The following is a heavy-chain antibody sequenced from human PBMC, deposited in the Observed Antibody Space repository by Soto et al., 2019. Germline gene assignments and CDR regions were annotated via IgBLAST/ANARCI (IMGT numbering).Heavy chain of an antibody. V-gene: IGHV3-23*01. CDR2: ISGSGGST. D-gene: IGHD6-19*01. CDR3: ARRSSGWYFDY. CDR1: GFTFSSYA. J-gene: IGHJ4*02. Sequence: EVQLLESGGGLVQPGGSLRLSCAASGFTFSSYAMSWVRQAPGKGLEWVSVISGSGGSTYYADSVKGRFTISRDNSKNTVYLQMTSRRAEDTAVYYCARRSSGWYFDYWGQGTLVTVSS.